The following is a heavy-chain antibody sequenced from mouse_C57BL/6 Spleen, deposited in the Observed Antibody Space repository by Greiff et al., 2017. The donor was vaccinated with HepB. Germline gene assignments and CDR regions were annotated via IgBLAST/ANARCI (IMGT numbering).Heavy chain of an antibody. Sequence: EVKLVESGGGLVKPGGSLKLSCAASGFTFSDYGMHWVRQAPEKGLEWVAYISSGSSTIYYADTVKGRFTISRDNAKNTLFLQMTSLRSEDTAMYYCARRTTVVEGDYAMDYWGQRTSVTVSS. J-gene: IGHJ4*01. CDR3: ARRTTVVEGDYAMDY. CDR1: GFTFSDYG. CDR2: ISSGSSTI. D-gene: IGHD1-1*01. V-gene: IGHV5-17*01.